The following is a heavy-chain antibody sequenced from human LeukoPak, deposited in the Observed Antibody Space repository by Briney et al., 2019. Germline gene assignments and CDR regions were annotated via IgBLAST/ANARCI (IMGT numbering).Heavy chain of an antibody. CDR2: IYTSGST. D-gene: IGHD1/OR15-1a*01. J-gene: IGHJ4*02. CDR3: VRGGRTFDY. CDR1: GGSISSSY. V-gene: IGHV4-4*07. Sequence: SETLSLTCTVSGGSISSSYWTWIRQPAGKGPEWIGRIYTSGSTNYNPSLKSRLTTSVDTSKTQFSLKLTSETDADTAVYYCVRGGRTFDYWGQGTLVTVSS.